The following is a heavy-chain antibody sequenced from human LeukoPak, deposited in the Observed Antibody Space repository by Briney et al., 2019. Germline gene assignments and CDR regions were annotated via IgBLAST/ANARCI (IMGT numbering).Heavy chain of an antibody. CDR3: AREDYSSSWPFDY. CDR2: ISSSSSTI. CDR1: GFTFSSYR. V-gene: IGHV3-48*04. D-gene: IGHD6-13*01. Sequence: GGSLRLSCAASGFTFSSYRMNWVRQAPGKGLEWVSYISSSSSTIYYADSVKGRFTISRDNAKNSLYLQMNSLRAEDTAVYYCAREDYSSSWPFDYWGQGTLVTVSS. J-gene: IGHJ4*02.